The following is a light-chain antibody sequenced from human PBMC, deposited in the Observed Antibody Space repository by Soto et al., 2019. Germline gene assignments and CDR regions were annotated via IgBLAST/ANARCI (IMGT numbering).Light chain of an antibody. V-gene: IGLV1-44*01. CDR2: SNN. J-gene: IGLJ2*01. CDR3: AAWDDSLSGLV. CDR1: TSNIGRNT. Sequence: QSVLTQPPSASGTAGQRVTISCSGSTSNIGRNTVNWYQQLPGTAPKTLIYSNNQRPSGVPDRFSGSKSGTSASLAISGLRSEDEADYHCAAWDDSLSGLVFGGGTKLTVL.